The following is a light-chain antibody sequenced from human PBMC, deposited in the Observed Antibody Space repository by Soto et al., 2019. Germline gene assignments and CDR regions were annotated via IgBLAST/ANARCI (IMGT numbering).Light chain of an antibody. CDR1: QTTIRY. CDR3: QQSDRDPLT. V-gene: IGKV1-39*01. CDR2: AVS. J-gene: IGKJ1*01. Sequence: DIPMTQSPSSLSASVGDRVTITSRASQTTIRYLNWYQQRPGKAPKLLIYAVSSLKSGVSSRFSGSGSGTDFTLTISSLQPEDFATYYCQQSDRDPLTFGQGPKVEIK.